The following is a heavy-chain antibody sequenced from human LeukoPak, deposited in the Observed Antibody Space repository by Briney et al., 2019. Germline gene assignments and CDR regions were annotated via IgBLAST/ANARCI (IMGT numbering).Heavy chain of an antibody. V-gene: IGHV3-23*01. CDR2: ISGSGGST. J-gene: IGHJ4*02. D-gene: IGHD6-19*01. CDR3: AKSRDSSGGFGGFDY. CDR1: GFTFSSYA. Sequence: GGSLRLSCAASGFTFSSYAMSWVRQAPGKGLEWVSAISGSGGSTYYAGSVKGRFTISRDNSKNTLYLQMNSLRAEDTAVYYCAKSRDSSGGFGGFDYWGQGTLVTVSS.